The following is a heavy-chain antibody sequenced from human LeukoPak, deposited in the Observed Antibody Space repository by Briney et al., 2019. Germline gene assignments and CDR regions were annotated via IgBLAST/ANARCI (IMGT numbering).Heavy chain of an antibody. V-gene: IGHV3-53*01. Sequence: YSGGSTYYADSVKGRFTISRDNSKNTLYLQMNGLRAEDTAVYYCANVLPPLGYCSSTSCLFDYWGQGTLVPVSS. CDR2: YSGGST. D-gene: IGHD2-2*01. J-gene: IGHJ4*02. CDR3: ANVLPPLGYCSSTSCLFDY.